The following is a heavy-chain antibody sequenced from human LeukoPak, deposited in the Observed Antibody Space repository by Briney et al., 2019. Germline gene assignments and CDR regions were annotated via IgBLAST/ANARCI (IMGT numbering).Heavy chain of an antibody. Sequence: ASVKVSCKTSGYSFTDYYIHWVRQAPGQGLEWMGWINPNSGGTSSAQKFQGRVTMTRDTSITTVYMEVNWLTSDDTAIYYCARADRPHGGPYLIGPWGQGTLVTVSS. D-gene: IGHD2-21*01. J-gene: IGHJ5*02. CDR3: ARADRPHGGPYLIGP. CDR1: GYSFTDYY. CDR2: INPNSGGT. V-gene: IGHV1-2*02.